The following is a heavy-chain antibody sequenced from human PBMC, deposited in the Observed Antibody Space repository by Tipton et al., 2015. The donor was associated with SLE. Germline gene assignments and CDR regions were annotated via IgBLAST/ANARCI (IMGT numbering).Heavy chain of an antibody. CDR1: GGSISSSTYY. J-gene: IGHJ4*02. Sequence: TLSLTCTVSGGSISSSTYYWSWIRQPAGKGLEWIGRIYTSGSTNYNPSLKRRLTISVDTSKNQFSLNLSSVTAADTAVYYCAREKTRGPGNYWGQGTLVTVSS. CDR3: AREKTRGPGNY. CDR2: IYTSGST. V-gene: IGHV4-61*02. D-gene: IGHD3-10*01.